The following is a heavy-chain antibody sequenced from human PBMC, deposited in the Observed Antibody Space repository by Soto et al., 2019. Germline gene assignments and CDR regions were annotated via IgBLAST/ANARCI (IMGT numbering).Heavy chain of an antibody. J-gene: IGHJ4*02. V-gene: IGHV3-30*18. CDR1: GFTFSSYG. D-gene: IGHD2-15*01. CDR3: AKDRGIVVVVAATPLGGPLDY. Sequence: GGSLRLSCAASGFTFSSYGTHWVRQAPGKGLEWVAVISYDGSNKYYADSVKGRFTISRDNSKNTLYLQMNSLRAEDTAVYYCAKDRGIVVVVAATPLGGPLDYWGQGTLVTVSS. CDR2: ISYDGSNK.